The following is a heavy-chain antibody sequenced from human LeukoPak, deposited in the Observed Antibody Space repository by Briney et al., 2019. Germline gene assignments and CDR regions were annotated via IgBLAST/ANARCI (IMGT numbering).Heavy chain of an antibody. J-gene: IGHJ4*02. CDR1: GYSFTSYW. V-gene: IGHV5-51*01. Sequence: GEFLKISCKGSGYSFTSYWIGWVRQKPGKGLEWMGIIYPGDSDTRYSPSFQGQVTISADKSISTAYLQWSSLKASDTAMYYCARLVVVPAATCDYWGQGTLVTVSS. CDR3: ARLVVVPAATCDY. D-gene: IGHD2-2*01. CDR2: IYPGDSDT.